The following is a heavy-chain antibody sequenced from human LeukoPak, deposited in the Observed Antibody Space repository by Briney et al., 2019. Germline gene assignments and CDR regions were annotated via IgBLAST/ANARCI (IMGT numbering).Heavy chain of an antibody. D-gene: IGHD3-22*01. J-gene: IGHJ1*01. CDR1: GYTFTCYY. CDR3: AREDYYDSSGYYKNKEYFHH. V-gene: IGHV1-2*02. CDR2: INPNNGDT. Sequence: ASVKVSCKASGYTFTCYYMHWVRQAPSQGLEWMGWINPNNGDTNYAQKFQGRVTMTRDTSISTAYMELSRLRADDTAVYYCAREDYYDSSGYYKNKEYFHHWGQGTLVTVSS.